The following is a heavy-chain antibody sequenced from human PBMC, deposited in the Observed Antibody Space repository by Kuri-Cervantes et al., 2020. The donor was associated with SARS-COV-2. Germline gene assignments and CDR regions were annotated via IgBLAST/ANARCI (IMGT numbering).Heavy chain of an antibody. CDR2: ISAYNGNT. V-gene: IGHV1-18*01. CDR3: ARAPGYCSGGSCYSGGGY. J-gene: IGHJ4*02. D-gene: IGHD2-15*01. CDR1: GYTFTSYG. Sequence: ASVKVSCKASGYTFTSYGISWVRQAPGQGLEWMGWISAYNGNTNYAQKLQGRVTMTTDTSTSTAYMELRSLRPDDTAVYYCARAPGYCSGGSCYSGGGYWGQGTPVTVSS.